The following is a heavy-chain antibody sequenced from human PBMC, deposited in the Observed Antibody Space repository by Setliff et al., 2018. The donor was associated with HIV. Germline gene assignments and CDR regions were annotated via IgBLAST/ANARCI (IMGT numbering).Heavy chain of an antibody. V-gene: IGHV4-61*09. CDR2: LHTTWGN. CDR3: ARSPERGYDSDWFDP. CDR1: GGSITGGRHF. D-gene: IGHD5-12*01. Sequence: SETLSLTCTVSGGSITGGRHFWTWIRQPAGKGLEWIGHLHTTWGNNYNPSLRSRVSMSVDMSTRQLSLKLSSVTASDTAVYYCARSPERGYDSDWFDPGGQGTLVTV. J-gene: IGHJ5*02.